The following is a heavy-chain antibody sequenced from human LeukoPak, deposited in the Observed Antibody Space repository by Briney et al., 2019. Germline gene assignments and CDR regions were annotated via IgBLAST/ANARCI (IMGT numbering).Heavy chain of an antibody. V-gene: IGHV4-59*01. CDR3: ARAVGDDDFWSGYYYYYYMDV. CDR1: VGSISSYY. J-gene: IGHJ6*03. D-gene: IGHD3-3*01. Sequence: TSETPSLTCAVSVGSISSYYWSWIRQPPGRGLEWSGYIYYSGSTNYNPSLKSRVIISGDTSKNQFSLKLSSVTAADTAVYYCARAVGDDDFWSGYYYYYYMDVWGKGTTVTVSS. CDR2: IYYSGST.